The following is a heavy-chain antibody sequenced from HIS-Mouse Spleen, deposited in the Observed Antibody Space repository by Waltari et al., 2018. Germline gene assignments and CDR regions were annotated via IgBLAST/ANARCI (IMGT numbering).Heavy chain of an antibody. Sequence: QVQLVQSGAEVKKPGASVKVSCKASGYTFTAYYMHWVRQAPGQGLEWMGWINPTSGGTNYAQKFQGRVTMTRDTSISPAYMELSRLRSDDTAVYYCARAAIGWTPRADPWGQGTLVTVSS. CDR2: INPTSGGT. CDR1: GYTFTAYY. D-gene: IGHD6-19*01. J-gene: IGHJ5*02. V-gene: IGHV1-2*02. CDR3: ARAAIGWTPRADP.